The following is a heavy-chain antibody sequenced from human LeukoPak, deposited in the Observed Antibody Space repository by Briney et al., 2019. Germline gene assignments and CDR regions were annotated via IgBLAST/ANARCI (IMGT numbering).Heavy chain of an antibody. D-gene: IGHD3-16*01. V-gene: IGHV3-23*01. CDR3: AKFIGVVNTPFDY. J-gene: IGHJ4*02. CDR1: GFTFRSYA. CDR2: ESGSGGYT. Sequence: GGCLRLSCAASGFTFRSYAMRWVRQARGKGLEGVSNESGSGGYTYCAGSVKGRYTIYRDNYKNRLHLEMNSLRAEATAIYYCAKFIGVVNTPFDYGGQGTLVTVS.